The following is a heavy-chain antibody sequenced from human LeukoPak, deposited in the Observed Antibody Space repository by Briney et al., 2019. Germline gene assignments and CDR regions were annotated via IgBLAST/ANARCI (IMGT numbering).Heavy chain of an antibody. V-gene: IGHV3-64*01. CDR3: VKGYSYGFDY. D-gene: IGHD5-18*01. CDR1: GFTFSSYA. CDR2: ISSNGGST. Sequence: GGSLRLSCAASGFTFSSYAMHWVRQAPGKGLEYVSAISSNGGSTYYANSVKGRFTISRDNSKNTLYLQMNSLRAEDTAVYYCVKGYSYGFDYWGQGTLVTVSS. J-gene: IGHJ4*02.